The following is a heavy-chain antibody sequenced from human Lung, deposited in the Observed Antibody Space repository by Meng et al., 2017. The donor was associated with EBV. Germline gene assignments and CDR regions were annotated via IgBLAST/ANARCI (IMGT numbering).Heavy chain of an antibody. CDR2: IYWDDDK. Sequence: QLTLKESGPPLVKPTQPLTLTCTFSGFSLSTRGVGVGWIRQPPGKALEWLALIYWDDDKRYSPSLKSRLTITKDTSKNQVVLTMTNMDPVDAATYYCAHIIVARPFDYWGQGTLVTVSS. V-gene: IGHV2-5*02. D-gene: IGHD6-6*01. CDR3: AHIIVARPFDY. J-gene: IGHJ4*02. CDR1: GFSLSTRGVG.